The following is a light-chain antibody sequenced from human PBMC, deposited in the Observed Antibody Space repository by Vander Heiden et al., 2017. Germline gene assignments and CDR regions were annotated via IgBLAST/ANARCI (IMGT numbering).Light chain of an antibody. Sequence: EIVLTQSPATLSLSPGERATLSCRASQSVSSYLAWYQQKPGQAPRLLIYDASNRATGIPARFSGSGSGTDFTLTISSLEPEDFAVYYCQQRSNWLFTFGHGTNVDIK. CDR1: QSVSSY. V-gene: IGKV3-11*01. CDR3: QQRSNWLFT. J-gene: IGKJ3*01. CDR2: DAS.